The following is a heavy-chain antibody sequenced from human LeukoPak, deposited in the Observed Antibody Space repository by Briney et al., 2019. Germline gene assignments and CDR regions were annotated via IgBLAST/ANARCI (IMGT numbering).Heavy chain of an antibody. CDR3: ATAVAVLRFLEWPPRGAFDI. CDR2: ISGSGGST. J-gene: IGHJ3*02. V-gene: IGHV3-23*01. Sequence: GGSLRLSCAASGFTFSSYAMSWVRQAPGKGLEWVSAISGSGGSTYYADSVKGRFTISRDNSKNTLYLQMNSLRAEDTAVYYCATAVAVLRFLEWPPRGAFDIWGQGTMVTVPS. CDR1: GFTFSSYA. D-gene: IGHD3-3*01.